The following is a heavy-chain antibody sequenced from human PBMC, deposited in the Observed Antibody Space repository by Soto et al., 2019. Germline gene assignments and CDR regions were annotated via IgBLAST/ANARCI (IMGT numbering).Heavy chain of an antibody. CDR2: ISYDGSNK. Sequence: GGSLRLSCAASGFTFSSYAMHWVRQAPGKGLEWVAVISYDGSNKYYADSVKGRFTISRDNSKNTLYLQMNSLRAEDTAVYYCANGAWGYSYGYVRYYYYGMDVWGQGTTVTVSS. V-gene: IGHV3-30-3*01. CDR1: GFTFSSYA. CDR3: ANGAWGYSYGYVRYYYYGMDV. J-gene: IGHJ6*02. D-gene: IGHD5-18*01.